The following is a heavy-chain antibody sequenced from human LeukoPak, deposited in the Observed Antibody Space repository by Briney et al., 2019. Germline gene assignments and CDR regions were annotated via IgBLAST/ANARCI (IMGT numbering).Heavy chain of an antibody. J-gene: IGHJ5*02. CDR3: ARDRSSGWSGNWFDP. CDR1: EFTFRSYE. CDR2: ISNTGSTV. V-gene: IGHV3-48*03. D-gene: IGHD6-19*01. Sequence: PGGSLRLSCAASEFTFRSYEMSWVRQAPGKGLEWIAYISNTGSTVYYADSVRGRFTISRDNAERSLYLHMNTLRAEDTALYYCARDRSSGWSGNWFDPWGRGTLVTVSS.